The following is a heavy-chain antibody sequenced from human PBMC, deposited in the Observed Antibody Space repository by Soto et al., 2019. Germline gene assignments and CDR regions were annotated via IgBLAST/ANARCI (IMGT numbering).Heavy chain of an antibody. J-gene: IGHJ5*02. D-gene: IGHD6-13*01. V-gene: IGHV4-34*01. CDR1: GGSFSGYD. Sequence: SETLSLTCAVYGGSFSGYDWTWIRQPPGTGLEWIGSIYYTGSTYYSPSLKGRLTMSVDPSKNQFSLKLTSVTAADTAMYYCARPKTIGAAAGKGWFDPWGQGTLVTVSS. CDR3: ARPKTIGAAAGKGWFDP. CDR2: IYYTGST.